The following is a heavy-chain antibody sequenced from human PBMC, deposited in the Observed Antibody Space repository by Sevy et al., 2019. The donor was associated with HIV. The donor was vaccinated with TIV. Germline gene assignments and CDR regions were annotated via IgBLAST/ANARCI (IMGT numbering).Heavy chain of an antibody. CDR1: GYTLTELS. CDR3: ATNSRYFSGSTFYSAEGLFDP. Sequence: ASVKVSCKVSGYTLTELSMHWVRQAPGKGLEWMGGFDPEDGETIYAQKFQGRVTMTEDTSTDTAYMELSSLRSEDTAVYYCATNSRYFSGSTFYSAEGLFDPWGQGTVVTVSS. J-gene: IGHJ5*02. CDR2: FDPEDGET. V-gene: IGHV1-24*01. D-gene: IGHD2-15*01.